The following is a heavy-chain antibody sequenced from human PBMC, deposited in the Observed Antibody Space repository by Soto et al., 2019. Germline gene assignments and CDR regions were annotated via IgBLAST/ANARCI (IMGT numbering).Heavy chain of an antibody. D-gene: IGHD3-9*01. J-gene: IGHJ5*02. CDR3: ARDRSAYYDILTGHRYWFDR. V-gene: IGHV3-21*01. CDR2: ISSSSSYI. Sequence: WGSRRLSCAASGFTFSSYSMNWVRQAPGKGLEWVSSISSSSSYIYYADSVKGRFTISRDNAKNSLYLQMNSLRAEDTAVYYCARDRSAYYDILTGHRYWFDRWGQGNMVTVSA. CDR1: GFTFSSYS.